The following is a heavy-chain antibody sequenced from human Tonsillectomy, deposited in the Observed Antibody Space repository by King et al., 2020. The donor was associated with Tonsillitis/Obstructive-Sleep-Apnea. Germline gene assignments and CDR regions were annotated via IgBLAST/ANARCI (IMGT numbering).Heavy chain of an antibody. V-gene: IGHV3-33*01. Sequence: VQLVESGGGVVQPGRSLRLSCAASGFTFSSYGMHWVRQAPGKGLEWVAVIWYDGSKKDFADSVKGRFTISRDNSKNTLYLQMNSLRDEDTAVYYCARDEGGYNYFGRYWGQGTLVTVSS. J-gene: IGHJ4*02. D-gene: IGHD5-24*01. CDR2: IWYDGSKK. CDR3: ARDEGGYNYFGRY. CDR1: GFTFSSYG.